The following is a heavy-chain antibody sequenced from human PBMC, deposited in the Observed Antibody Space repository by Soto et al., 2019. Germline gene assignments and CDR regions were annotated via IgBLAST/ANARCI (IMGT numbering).Heavy chain of an antibody. CDR1: GWAFSAYY. D-gene: IGHD6-19*01. Sequence: SETLSRTFSLYGWAFSAYYWSWIRQPPGKGLEWIGEINHSGSTNYNPSLKSRVTISVDTSKNQFSLKLSSVTAADTAVYYCARPTRQWLGLRYYYGMDVWGQGTTVT. V-gene: IGHV4-34*01. CDR3: ARPTRQWLGLRYYYGMDV. J-gene: IGHJ6*02. CDR2: INHSGST.